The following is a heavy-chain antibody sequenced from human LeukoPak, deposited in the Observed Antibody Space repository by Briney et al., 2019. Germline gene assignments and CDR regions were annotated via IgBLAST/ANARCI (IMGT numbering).Heavy chain of an antibody. CDR3: AKARVLDWFDP. Sequence: GGSLRLSCAASGFTFSSYGMHWVRQAPGKGLEWVAVISYDGSNKYYADSVKGRFTISRDNSKNTLYLQMNSLRAEDTAVYYCAKARVLDWFDPWGQGTLVTVSS. CDR1: GFTFSSYG. D-gene: IGHD3-3*02. J-gene: IGHJ5*02. V-gene: IGHV3-30*18. CDR2: ISYDGSNK.